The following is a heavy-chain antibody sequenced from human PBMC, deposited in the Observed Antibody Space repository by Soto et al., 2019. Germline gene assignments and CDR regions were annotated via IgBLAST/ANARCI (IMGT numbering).Heavy chain of an antibody. J-gene: IGHJ3*02. V-gene: IGHV4-39*01. CDR1: GGSISSSSYY. CDR2: IYYSGST. Sequence: ETLSLTCTVSGGSISSSSYYWGWIRQPPGKGLEWIGSIYYSGSTYYNPSLKSRVTISVDTSKNQFSLKLSSVTAADTAVYYCARHVNPWAQGAFDIWGQGTMVTVSS. D-gene: IGHD7-27*01. CDR3: ARHVNPWAQGAFDI.